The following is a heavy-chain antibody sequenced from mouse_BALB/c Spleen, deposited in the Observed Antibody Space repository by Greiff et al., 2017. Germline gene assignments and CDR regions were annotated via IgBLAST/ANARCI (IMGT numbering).Heavy chain of an antibody. CDR3: ARWGYDGYYFDY. J-gene: IGHJ2*01. CDR2: INPSSGYT. V-gene: IGHV1-4*01. Sequence: VKLQESGAELARPGASVKMSCKASGYTFTSYTMHWVKQRPGQGLEWIGYINPSSGYTNYNQKFKDKATLTADKSSSTAYMQLSSLTSEDSAVYYCARWGYDGYYFDYWGQGTTLTVSS. D-gene: IGHD2-3*01. CDR1: GYTFTSYT.